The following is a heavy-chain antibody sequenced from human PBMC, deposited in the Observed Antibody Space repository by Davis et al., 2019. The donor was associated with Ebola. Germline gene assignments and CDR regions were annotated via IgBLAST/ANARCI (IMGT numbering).Heavy chain of an antibody. CDR2: ISGSGGST. D-gene: IGHD3-3*02. J-gene: IGHJ6*02. Sequence: GGSLRLSCAASGFTFSSYAMSWVRQAPGKGLEWVSAISGSGGSTYYADSVKGRFTISRDNSKNTLYLQMNSLRAEDTAVYYCARARPVFIDIFGVDTSFPYGMDVWGQGTTVTVSS. V-gene: IGHV3-23*01. CDR1: GFTFSSYA. CDR3: ARARPVFIDIFGVDTSFPYGMDV.